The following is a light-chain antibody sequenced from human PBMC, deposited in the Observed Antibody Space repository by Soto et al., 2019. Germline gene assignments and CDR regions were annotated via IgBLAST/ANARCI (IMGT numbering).Light chain of an antibody. Sequence: ETVLTQSPGSLSLSPGERATLSCRASQSVSSSYLAWYQQKPGQAPRLLIYGASSRATGIPDRFSGSGSGTDFTLTISRREPEDWAVYYCQQYGSSPLTFGGGTKVEIK. CDR3: QQYGSSPLT. CDR1: QSVSSSY. CDR2: GAS. V-gene: IGKV3-20*01. J-gene: IGKJ4*01.